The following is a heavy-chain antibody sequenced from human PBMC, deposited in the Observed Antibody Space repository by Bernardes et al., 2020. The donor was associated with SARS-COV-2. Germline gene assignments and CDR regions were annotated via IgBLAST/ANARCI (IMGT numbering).Heavy chain of an antibody. J-gene: IGHJ6*02. D-gene: IGHD5-18*01. Sequence: SETLSLTFAVYGVSFSGYYWSWILPPPGKGLEWIGEINHSGSTNYNPSLKSRVTISVDTSKNQFSLKLSSVTAADTAVYYCARWGGYSYVTYYYYGMDVWGQGTTVTVSS. V-gene: IGHV4-34*01. CDR2: INHSGST. CDR3: ARWGGYSYVTYYYYGMDV. CDR1: GVSFSGYY.